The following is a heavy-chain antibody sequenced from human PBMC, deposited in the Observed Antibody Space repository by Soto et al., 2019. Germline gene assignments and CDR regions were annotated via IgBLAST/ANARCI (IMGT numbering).Heavy chain of an antibody. J-gene: IGHJ3*02. CDR2: IWYDGSNK. CDR3: ARDQAEAGTFDI. V-gene: IGHV3-33*01. CDR1: GFTHVSHG. Sequence: VGTRRLPGTASGFTHVSHGIHGVRQAPGKGLEWVAVIWYDGSNKYYAGSVKGRFTISRDNSKNTLYLQMNSLRAEDTAVYYCARDQAEAGTFDIWGPGTMVAGS.